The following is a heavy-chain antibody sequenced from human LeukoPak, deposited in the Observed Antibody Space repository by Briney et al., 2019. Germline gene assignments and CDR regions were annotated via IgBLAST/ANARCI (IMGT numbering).Heavy chain of an antibody. Sequence: GASVKVSCKASGNTFISDEINWVRQATGQGLECMGWISAYNGNTNYAQKVQGRVTMTTDTSTSTAYMELRSLRSDDTAVYYCATAKYCSSTRCYDALDIWGQGTMVTVSS. CDR1: GNTFISDE. CDR3: ATAKYCSSTRCYDALDI. D-gene: IGHD2-2*01. V-gene: IGHV1-18*01. J-gene: IGHJ3*02. CDR2: ISAYNGNT.